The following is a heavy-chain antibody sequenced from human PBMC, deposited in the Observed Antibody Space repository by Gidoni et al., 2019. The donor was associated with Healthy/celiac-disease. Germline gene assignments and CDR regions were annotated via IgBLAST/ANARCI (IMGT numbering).Heavy chain of an antibody. V-gene: IGHV3-30*01. J-gene: IGHJ4*02. CDR1: GFTFSSYA. D-gene: IGHD4-17*01. CDR3: ARHYGDYAIDY. Sequence: QVQLVESGGGVVQPGRSLRLSCAASGFTFSSYAMHWVRQAPGKGLEWVAVISYDGSNKYYADSVKGRFTISRDNSKNTLYLQMNSLRAEDTAVYYCARHYGDYAIDYWGQGTLVTVSS. CDR2: ISYDGSNK.